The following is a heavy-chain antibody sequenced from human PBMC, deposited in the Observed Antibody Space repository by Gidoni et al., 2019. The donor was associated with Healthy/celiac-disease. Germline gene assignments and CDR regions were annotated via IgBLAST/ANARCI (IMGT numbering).Heavy chain of an antibody. CDR2: IKQDGSEK. CDR3: ARDKPGIAAAGTGGFDY. D-gene: IGHD6-13*01. CDR1: GFTFISYW. V-gene: IGHV3-7*03. Sequence: EVQLVESGGGFVQTGGSLRLSCAASGFTFISYWRSWVRQAPGKGLEWVANIKQDGSEKYYVDSVKGRFTISRDNAKNSLYLQMNSLRAEDTAVYYCARDKPGIAAAGTGGFDYWGQGTLVTVSS. J-gene: IGHJ4*02.